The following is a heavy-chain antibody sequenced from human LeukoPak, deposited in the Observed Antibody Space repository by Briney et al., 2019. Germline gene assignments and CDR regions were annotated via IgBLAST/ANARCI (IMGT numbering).Heavy chain of an antibody. CDR1: GVPINSYY. CDR3: ASLMSLYYFDY. J-gene: IGHJ4*02. D-gene: IGHD3-10*01. CDR2: IFHSGNT. Sequence: SETLSLTCNVSGVPINSYYWSWIRQPPGKGLEWIGYIFHSGNTNYNPSLKSRVTISVDTSKSHFTLKLTSVTAADTAVYYCASLMSLYYFDYWGQGALVTVSS. V-gene: IGHV4-59*01.